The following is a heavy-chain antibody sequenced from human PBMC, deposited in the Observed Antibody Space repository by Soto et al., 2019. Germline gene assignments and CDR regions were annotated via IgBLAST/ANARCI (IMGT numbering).Heavy chain of an antibody. D-gene: IGHD1-26*01. V-gene: IGHV3-30-3*01. CDR3: ARGRHVGSAGDY. J-gene: IGHJ4*02. Sequence: QVQLVESGGGVVQPGRSLRLSCAASGFTFSSYAMHWVRQAPGKGLEWVAVISYDGSNKYYADSVKGRFTISRDNSKNTLYLQMNSLRAEDTAVYYCARGRHVGSAGDYWGQGPWSPSPQ. CDR2: ISYDGSNK. CDR1: GFTFSSYA.